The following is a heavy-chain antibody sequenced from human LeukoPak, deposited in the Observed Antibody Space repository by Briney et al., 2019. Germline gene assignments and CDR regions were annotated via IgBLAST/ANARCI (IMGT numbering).Heavy chain of an antibody. J-gene: IGHJ4*02. V-gene: IGHV3-30*04. CDR3: ARVLRLWVSYGVAQDY. D-gene: IGHD3-10*01. CDR1: GFTFSSYA. CDR2: ISYDGSNK. Sequence: PGGSVRLSCAASGFTFSSYAMHWVRQAPGKGLEWVAVISYDGSNKYYADSVKGRFTISRDTSKNTLYLQMNSLRAEDTAVYYCARVLRLWVSYGVAQDYWGQGTLVTVSS.